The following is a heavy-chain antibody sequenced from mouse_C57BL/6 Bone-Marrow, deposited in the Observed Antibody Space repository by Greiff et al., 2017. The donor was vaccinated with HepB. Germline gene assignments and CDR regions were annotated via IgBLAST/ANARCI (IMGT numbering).Heavy chain of an antibody. CDR1: GFTFSSYA. CDR2: ISDGGSYT. D-gene: IGHD1-1*01. CDR3: ARAIYYYGSEGLWYY. J-gene: IGHJ4*01. Sequence: EVKLVESGGGLVKPGGSLKLSCAASGFTFSSYAMSWVRQTPEKRLEWVATISDGGSYTYYPDNVKGRFTISRDNAKNNLYLQMSHLKSEDTAMYYCARAIYYYGSEGLWYYWGQGTSVTVSS. V-gene: IGHV5-4*03.